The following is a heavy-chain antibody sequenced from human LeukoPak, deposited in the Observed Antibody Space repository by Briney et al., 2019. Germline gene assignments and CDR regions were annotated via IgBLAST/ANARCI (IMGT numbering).Heavy chain of an antibody. CDR2: IIPIFGTA. CDR3: ARGTGSNFDY. J-gene: IGHJ4*02. CDR1: GGTFSSYA. Sequence: SVKVSCKASGGTFSSYAISWVRQAPGQGLEWMGGIIPIFGTANYAQKFQGRATTTADESTSTAYMELSSLRSEDAAVYYCARGTGSNFDYWGQGTLVTVSS. D-gene: IGHD3-10*01. V-gene: IGHV1-69*01.